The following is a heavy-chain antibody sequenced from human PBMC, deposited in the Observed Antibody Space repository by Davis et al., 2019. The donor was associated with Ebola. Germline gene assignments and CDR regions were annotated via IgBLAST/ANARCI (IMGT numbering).Heavy chain of an antibody. CDR2: ISSGSSYI. V-gene: IGHV3-21*01. Sequence: GESLKISCAASGFTFSSYSMNWVRQAPGKGLEWVSSISSGSSYINYADSVKGRFTISRDNAKNSLYLQMNSLRAEDTAVYYCARDFRWQQLVLNAFDIWGQGTMVTVSS. CDR1: GFTFSSYS. D-gene: IGHD6-13*01. CDR3: ARDFRWQQLVLNAFDI. J-gene: IGHJ3*02.